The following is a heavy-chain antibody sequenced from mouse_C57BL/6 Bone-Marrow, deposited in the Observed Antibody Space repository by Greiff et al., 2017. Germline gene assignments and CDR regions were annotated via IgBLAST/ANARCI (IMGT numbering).Heavy chain of an antibody. D-gene: IGHD2-10*01. CDR1: GYTFTSYW. Sequence: EVQLQQSGTVLARPGASVKMSCKTSGYTFTSYWMHWVKQRPGQGLEWIGAIYPGNSDTSYNQKFKGKAKLTAVTSASTAYMELSSLTNEDSAVYYCTRGGDLSYYYFDYWGQGTTLTVSS. J-gene: IGHJ2*01. CDR3: TRGGDLSYYYFDY. CDR2: IYPGNSDT. V-gene: IGHV1-5*01.